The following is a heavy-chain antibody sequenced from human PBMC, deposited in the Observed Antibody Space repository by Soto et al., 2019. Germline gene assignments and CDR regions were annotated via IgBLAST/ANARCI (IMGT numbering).Heavy chain of an antibody. Sequence: QVQLVQSGAEVKKPGSSVKVSCKASGGTFGSYAISWVRQAPGQGLEWMGGIITIPGTANYAQKFQGSVTIAADESTSTAYMELSTLRSEDTALYYSARSQGSSTSLEIYYYYYYGMDVWGQGTTVTGSS. CDR1: GGTFGSYA. CDR2: IITIPGTA. D-gene: IGHD2-2*01. V-gene: IGHV1-69*01. J-gene: IGHJ6*02. CDR3: ARSQGSSTSLEIYYYYYYGMDV.